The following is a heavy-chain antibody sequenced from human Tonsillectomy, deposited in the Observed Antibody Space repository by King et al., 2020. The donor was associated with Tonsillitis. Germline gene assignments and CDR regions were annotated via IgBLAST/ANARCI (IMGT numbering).Heavy chain of an antibody. V-gene: IGHV1-69*04. CDR2: IIPIVGIP. Sequence: QLVQSGAEVKKPGSSVKVSCKASGGTFNRYAVSWVRQAPGQGLEWMGRIIPIVGIPKYAQRFQDRVTITADKSASTAYMELSSLRSEDTAVYYCAREGGNWNDSPNSFDPWGQGTLVTVSS. CDR1: GGTFNRYA. CDR3: AREGGNWNDSPNSFDP. J-gene: IGHJ5*02. D-gene: IGHD1-1*01.